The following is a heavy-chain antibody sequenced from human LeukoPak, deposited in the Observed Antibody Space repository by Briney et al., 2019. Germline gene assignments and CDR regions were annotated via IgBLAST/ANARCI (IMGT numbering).Heavy chain of an antibody. V-gene: IGHV4-61*01. CDR1: GGSVSSGSYY. CDR3: ARDGGHSSGWPDAFDI. Sequence: SETLSLTCTVSGGSVSSGSYYWSWIRQPPGKGLEWIGYIYYSGSTNYNPSLKSRVTISVDTSKNQFSLKLSSVTAADTAVYYCARDGGHSSGWPDAFDIWGQGTMVTVSS. CDR2: IYYSGST. J-gene: IGHJ3*02. D-gene: IGHD6-19*01.